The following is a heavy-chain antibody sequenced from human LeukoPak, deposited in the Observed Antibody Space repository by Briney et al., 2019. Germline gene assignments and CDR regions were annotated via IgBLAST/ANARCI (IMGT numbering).Heavy chain of an antibody. CDR3: AKEGRRAAADY. Sequence: GRSLRLSCAASGFTFSSYGMRWVRQAPGKGLEWVAVISYDGSNKYYADSVKGRFTISRDNSKNTLYLQMNSLRAEDTAVYYCAKEGRRAAADYWGQGTLVTVSS. CDR1: GFTFSSYG. J-gene: IGHJ4*02. V-gene: IGHV3-30*18. D-gene: IGHD2-2*01. CDR2: ISYDGSNK.